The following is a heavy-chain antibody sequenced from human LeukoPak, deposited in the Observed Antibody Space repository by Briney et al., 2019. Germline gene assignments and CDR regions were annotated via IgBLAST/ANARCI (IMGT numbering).Heavy chain of an antibody. V-gene: IGHV4-31*03. CDR2: IYYSGST. CDR1: GGSISSGGYY. D-gene: IGHD6-13*01. CDR3: ARQRGIRSLYFDY. Sequence: SETLSLTCTVSGGSISSGGYYWSWIRQHPGKGLEWIGYIYYSGSTYYNPSLKSRVTISVDTSKNQFSLKLSSVTAADTAVYYCARQRGIRSLYFDYWGQGTLVTVSS. J-gene: IGHJ4*02.